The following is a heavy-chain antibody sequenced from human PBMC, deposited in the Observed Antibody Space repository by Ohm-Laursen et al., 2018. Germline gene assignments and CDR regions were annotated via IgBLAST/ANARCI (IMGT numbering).Heavy chain of an antibody. D-gene: IGHD2-8*02. CDR1: SASINLHY. CDR2: INHSGST. V-gene: IGHV4-59*11. Sequence: SETLSLTCTVSSASINLHYWSWIRQSPGRGLEWIGHINHSGSTNYNPSLKSRLTLSVDTSKNQFSLKLTSVTAADTAVYYCARDLIAYCTATSCDNFGMDVWGQGTTVTVSS. CDR3: ARDLIAYCTATSCDNFGMDV. J-gene: IGHJ6*02.